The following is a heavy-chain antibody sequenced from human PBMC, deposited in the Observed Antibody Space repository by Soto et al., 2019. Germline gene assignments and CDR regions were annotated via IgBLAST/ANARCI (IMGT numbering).Heavy chain of an antibody. CDR3: ARAPDLWFGELGGGPKLRHCHWYVAL. CDR1: GFAVSSNC. J-gene: IGHJ2*01. V-gene: IGHV3-53*04. Sequence: EVQLVESGGGLVQPGGSLRLSCAASGFAVSSNCMSWVRQAPGEGLEWVSLIYSDVSTYYADSVKGRFTISRHNSENTLYVQLNDLRAEETAVYYCARAPDLWFGELGGGPKLRHCHWYVALWGRGTLVTVSS. D-gene: IGHD3-10*01. CDR2: IYSDVST.